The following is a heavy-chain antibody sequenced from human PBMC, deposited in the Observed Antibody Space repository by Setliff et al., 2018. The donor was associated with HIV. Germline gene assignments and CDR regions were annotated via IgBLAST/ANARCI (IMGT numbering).Heavy chain of an antibody. CDR2: IRSKASAYAT. D-gene: IGHD2-15*01. CDR1: GFTFSASA. J-gene: IGHJ6*02. Sequence: SGGSLRLSCAASGFTFSASAIHWVRQASGKGPEWVGHIRSKASAYATASAASVKGRFTVSRDDSSDTAYLHMSNLKSEDTAVYYCARKLLTRPNYYGMDVWGQGTTVTVSS. V-gene: IGHV3-73*01. CDR3: ARKLLTRPNYYGMDV.